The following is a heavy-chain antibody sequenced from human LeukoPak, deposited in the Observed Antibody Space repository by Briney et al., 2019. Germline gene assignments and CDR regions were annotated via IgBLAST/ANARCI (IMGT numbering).Heavy chain of an antibody. D-gene: IGHD3-9*01. J-gene: IGHJ3*02. V-gene: IGHV4-4*07. CDR2: IYTSGST. CDR3: PSAYDILPYDAFDI. CDR1: GGSISSYY. Sequence: SETLSLTCTVSGGSISSYYWSWIRQPAGKGLEWIGRIYTSGSTNYNPSLKSRVTMSVDTSKNQFSLKLSSVTAADTAVYYCPSAYDILPYDAFDIWGQGTMVTVSS.